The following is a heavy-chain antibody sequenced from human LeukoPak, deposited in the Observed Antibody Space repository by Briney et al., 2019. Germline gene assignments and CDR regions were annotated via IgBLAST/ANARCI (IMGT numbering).Heavy chain of an antibody. J-gene: IGHJ4*02. CDR1: GFTFRSYW. D-gene: IGHD3-10*01. CDR3: TREYYYGSGSYYNGY. CDR2: IKQVGGER. Sequence: GGSLRLSCAASGFTFRSYWMSWVRQAPGRGLEWVANIKQVGGERYYVDSVKGRFTISRDNAKNSLYLQMNSLRAEDTAVYYCTREYYYGSGSYYNGYWGLGTLVTVPS. V-gene: IGHV3-7*04.